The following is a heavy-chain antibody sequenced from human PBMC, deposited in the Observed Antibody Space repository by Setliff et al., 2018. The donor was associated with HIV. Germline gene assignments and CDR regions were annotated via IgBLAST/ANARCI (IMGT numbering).Heavy chain of an antibody. V-gene: IGHV5-10-1*01. J-gene: IGHJ4*02. CDR3: ARNTSPYNNNWFPALF. CDR1: GYIVSTYW. D-gene: IGHD1-1*01. Sequence: PGESLKISCKGSGYIVSTYWISWVRQMPGKGLERVGRINPSDTYTGYSPSFRGHVSISADSTISTAYLQWSRLKASDTAMYYCARNTSPYNNNWFPALFWGQGTLVTVSS. CDR2: INPSDTYT.